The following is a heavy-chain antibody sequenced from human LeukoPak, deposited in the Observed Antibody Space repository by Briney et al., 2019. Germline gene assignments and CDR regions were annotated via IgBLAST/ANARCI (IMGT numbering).Heavy chain of an antibody. CDR3: AKRGVVVRVFLVGFHKEAYYFDS. J-gene: IGHJ4*02. CDR1: GITLSNYG. Sequence: PGGSLRLSCGVSGITLSNYGVTWVRQAPGKGLEWVAGLSGSAGGSNYADSVKGRFTISRDNSKNTLFLQMDRLRAEDTAVYFCAKRGVVVRVFLVGFHKEAYYFDSWGQGALVTVSS. V-gene: IGHV3-23*01. D-gene: IGHD3-16*02. CDR2: LSGSAGGS.